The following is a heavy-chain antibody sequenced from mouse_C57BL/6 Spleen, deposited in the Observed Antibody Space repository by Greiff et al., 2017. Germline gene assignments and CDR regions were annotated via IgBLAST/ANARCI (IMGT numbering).Heavy chain of an antibody. D-gene: IGHD2-4*01. J-gene: IGHJ3*01. CDR3: ARDYDSFAY. V-gene: IGHV5-4*01. CDR2: ISDGGSYT. Sequence: DVMLVESGGGLVKPGGSLKLSCAASGFTFSSYAMSWVRQTPEKRLEWVATISDGGSYTYYPDKVKGRFTISRDNAKNNLYLQMSHLKSEDTAMYYCARDYDSFAYWGQGTLVTVAA. CDR1: GFTFSSYA.